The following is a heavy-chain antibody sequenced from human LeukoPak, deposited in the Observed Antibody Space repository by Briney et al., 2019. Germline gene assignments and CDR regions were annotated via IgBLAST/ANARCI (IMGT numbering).Heavy chain of an antibody. CDR2: IYYNGDT. CDR3: VRGPYGSSISNWFDP. D-gene: IGHD3-10*01. J-gene: IGHJ5*02. Sequence: SSETLSFTCSVSGGSITGYSWSWIRQTPGKGLEWIGYIYYNGDTHYNPSLNSRLSMSVDTPNKQFSLNLRSVTAADTAVYYCVRGPYGSSISNWFDPWGQGLLVTVSS. CDR1: GGSITGYS. V-gene: IGHV4-59*01.